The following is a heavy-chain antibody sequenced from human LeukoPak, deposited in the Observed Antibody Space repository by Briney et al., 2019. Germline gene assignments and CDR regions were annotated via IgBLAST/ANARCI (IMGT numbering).Heavy chain of an antibody. CDR3: TRTLCSSTSNCFDY. CDR1: GFTFTKYW. D-gene: IGHD2-2*01. J-gene: IGHJ4*02. V-gene: IGHV3-74*01. Sequence: GGSLRLSCAASGFTFTKYWMHWVRQAPGERLMWLSDISPGGITTAYADSVKGRFTLSRDNAKNTLYLQMNSLRVEDTAVYYCTRTLCSSTSNCFDYWGQGTLVAVSS. CDR2: ISPGGITT.